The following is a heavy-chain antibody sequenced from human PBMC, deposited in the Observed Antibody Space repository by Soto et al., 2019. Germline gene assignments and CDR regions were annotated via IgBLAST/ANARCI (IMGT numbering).Heavy chain of an antibody. CDR3: ARGGAAGGTDAFDI. J-gene: IGHJ3*02. V-gene: IGHV3-21*01. CDR2: ISSSSTYI. Sequence: EVQLVESGGGLVKPGGCLRLCCTASGFMFSSYTMTWVRQAPGKGLEWVSSISSSSTYIYYADSLKGRCTISRDNAKNSLYLQMNSLRAEDTAVYYCARGGAAGGTDAFDIWGQGTMVTVSS. CDR1: GFMFSSYT. D-gene: IGHD6-13*01.